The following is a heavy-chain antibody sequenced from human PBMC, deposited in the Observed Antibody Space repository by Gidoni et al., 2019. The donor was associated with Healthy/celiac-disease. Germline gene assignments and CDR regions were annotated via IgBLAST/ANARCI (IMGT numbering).Heavy chain of an antibody. CDR1: GGSFRGYY. J-gene: IGHJ4*02. CDR3: ARGLGGYFDY. V-gene: IGHV4-34*01. Sequence: QVQLQQCGAGLLKPSETLSLTCAVYGGSFRGYYWIWIRQPPGKGLEWIGEINHSGSTNYNPSLKSRVTIAGDTSKNQFSLKLSSVTAADTAVYYCARGLGGYFDYWGQGTLVTVSS. D-gene: IGHD3-16*01. CDR2: INHSGST.